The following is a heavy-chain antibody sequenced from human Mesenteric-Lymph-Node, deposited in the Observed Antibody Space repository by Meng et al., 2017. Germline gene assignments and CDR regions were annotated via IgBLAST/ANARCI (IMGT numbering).Heavy chain of an antibody. CDR1: GFTFSSYE. J-gene: IGHJ6*02. V-gene: IGHV3-48*03. Sequence: GESLKISCAASGFTFSSYEMNWVRQAPGKGVEWVSYISSSGSPIYYADSVTGRFTISRDNAKNSLYLQMNSLRAEDTAVYYCARLLENYYDSGYSYGMDVWGQGTTVTVSS. CDR3: ARLLENYYDSGYSYGMDV. CDR2: ISSSGSPI. D-gene: IGHD3-22*01.